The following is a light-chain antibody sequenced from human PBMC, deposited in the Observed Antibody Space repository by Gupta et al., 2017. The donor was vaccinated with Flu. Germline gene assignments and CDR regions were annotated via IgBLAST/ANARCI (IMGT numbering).Light chain of an antibody. CDR1: QSINSD. Sequence: PATTSVSPGERAALSSRASQSINSDLEWYHQKPGQTARRLMYDASTSANGLPARISGSGSVTEFTLTIISRQSEDYAVYYCKQEHNWPTTFGQGTKLEIK. CDR2: DAS. V-gene: IGKV3-15*01. J-gene: IGKJ2*01. CDR3: KQEHNWPTT.